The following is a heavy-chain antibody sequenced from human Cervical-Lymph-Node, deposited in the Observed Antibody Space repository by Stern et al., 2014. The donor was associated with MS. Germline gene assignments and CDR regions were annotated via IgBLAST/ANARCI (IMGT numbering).Heavy chain of an antibody. V-gene: IGHV3-11*01. CDR3: ARGYDLNYYYYGMDV. D-gene: IGHD5-12*01. CDR2: ISGSGSTI. J-gene: IGHJ6*02. Sequence: VQLVESGGGLVKPGGSLRLSCAASGFTFSDYYIRWIRQAPGKGLECVSYISGSGSTIYYADSVKGRFTISRDNATNSLSLQMNILRAEDTAVYYCARGYDLNYYYYGMDVWGQGTTVTVSS. CDR1: GFTFSDYY.